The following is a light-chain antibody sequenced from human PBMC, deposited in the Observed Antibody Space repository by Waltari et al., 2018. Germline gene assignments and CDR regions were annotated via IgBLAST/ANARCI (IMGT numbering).Light chain of an antibody. Sequence: QSVLTQPPSVSGAPGQRVTISCPWSRSTIGAPYNVHWYQHLPGTAPKLLIYDDSHRPSGVPDRFSGSKSGTSASLAITGLRAEDEAEYYCQSYDSGLIGVVFGGGTKVTVL. J-gene: IGLJ3*02. CDR3: QSYDSGLIGVV. V-gene: IGLV1-40*01. CDR2: DDS. CDR1: RSTIGAPYN.